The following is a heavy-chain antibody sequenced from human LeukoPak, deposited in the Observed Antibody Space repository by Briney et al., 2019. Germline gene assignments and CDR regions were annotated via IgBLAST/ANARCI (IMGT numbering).Heavy chain of an antibody. J-gene: IGHJ4*02. CDR1: GFTFSSYE. Sequence: AGGSPRLSCAASGFTFSSYEMNWVRQAPGKGLEWVSYISSSGSTIYYADSVKGRFTISRDNAKNSLYLQMNSLRAEDTAVYYCARVGYSYGDIDYWGQGTLVTVSS. CDR2: ISSSGSTI. D-gene: IGHD5-18*01. V-gene: IGHV3-48*03. CDR3: ARVGYSYGDIDY.